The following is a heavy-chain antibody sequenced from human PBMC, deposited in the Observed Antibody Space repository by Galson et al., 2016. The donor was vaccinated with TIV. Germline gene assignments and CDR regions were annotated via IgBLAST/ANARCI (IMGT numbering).Heavy chain of an antibody. CDR1: GFTFSNYA. J-gene: IGHJ4*02. V-gene: IGHV3-23*01. CDR3: AKDWGSAFGSGSYFDN. D-gene: IGHD3-10*01. CDR2: ISGSGDTT. Sequence: SLRLSCAASGFTFSNYAMTWVRQAPGKGLEWVSGISGSGDTTLFADSAKGRFSISRDNSKNTLYLQMNSLRVEDTAIYYCAKDWGSAFGSGSYFDNWGQGTLVTVSS.